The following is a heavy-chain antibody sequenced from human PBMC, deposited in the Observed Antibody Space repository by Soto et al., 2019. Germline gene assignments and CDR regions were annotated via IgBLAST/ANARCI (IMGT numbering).Heavy chain of an antibody. CDR2: IIPRSATS. D-gene: IGHD2-2*01. J-gene: IGHJ6*02. CDR1: GEILSTYS. Sequence: SVEVSSKASGEILSTYSITSLRQAPGKGLEWMGGIIPRSATSNYAQKFQGRVTITADESTSTAYMELSSLRSEDTAVYYCAREGLVLVPTTVNSDYYYSAMDVWGQGTTVTVSS. CDR3: AREGLVLVPTTVNSDYYYSAMDV. V-gene: IGHV1-69*13.